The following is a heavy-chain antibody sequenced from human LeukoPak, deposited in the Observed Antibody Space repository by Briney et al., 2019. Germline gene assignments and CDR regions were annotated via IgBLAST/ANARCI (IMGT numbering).Heavy chain of an antibody. CDR2: IYYSGST. Sequence: GSLRLSCAASGFSFSSYEMNWVRQPPGKGLEWIGNIYYSGSTYYNPSLKSRVTISVDTSKNQCSLKLSSVTAANTAVYYCAREAWDSRGYPPPRSGWYFDLWGRGTLVSVSS. CDR3: AREAWDSRGYPPPRSGWYFDL. CDR1: GFSFSSYE. D-gene: IGHD3-22*01. V-gene: IGHV4-4*02. J-gene: IGHJ2*01.